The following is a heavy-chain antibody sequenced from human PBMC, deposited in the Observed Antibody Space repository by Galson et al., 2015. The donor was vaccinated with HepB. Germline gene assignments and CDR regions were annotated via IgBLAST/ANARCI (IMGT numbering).Heavy chain of an antibody. CDR3: AKAGYDFWSGSYRVFDF. CDR1: GFTFSRYG. CDR2: VSDGGTVQ. Sequence: SLRLSCAASGFTFSRYGMHWVRQAPDKGLEWVAVVSDGGTVQYYADSVKGRFTISRDNSKNTLFLQMHGLRADDTALYYCAKAGYDFWSGSYRVFDFWGPGVLVSVSS. D-gene: IGHD3/OR15-3a*01. V-gene: IGHV3-30*18. J-gene: IGHJ4*02.